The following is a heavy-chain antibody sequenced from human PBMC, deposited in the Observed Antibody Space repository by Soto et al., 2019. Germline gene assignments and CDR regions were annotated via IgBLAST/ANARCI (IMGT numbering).Heavy chain of an antibody. D-gene: IGHD3-22*01. CDR2: IIPLFRTA. CDR1: GGTFSTSA. V-gene: IGHV1-69*01. Sequence: QVQLVQSGAEVKKTGSSVKVSCRTSGGTFSTSAINWVRQTPRQGLEWMGGIIPLFRTANYAQKFQGRLRITADESTTTAYMELSSLRSEDTVVYYCAGQWGHDSREYYYAYWGQGTRITVSS. CDR3: AGQWGHDSREYYYAY. J-gene: IGHJ4*02.